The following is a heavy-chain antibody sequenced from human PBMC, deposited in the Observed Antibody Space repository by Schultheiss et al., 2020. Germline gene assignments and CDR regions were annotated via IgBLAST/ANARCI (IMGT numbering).Heavy chain of an antibody. CDR3: ARVGLDYYGSGSYLGYFDY. J-gene: IGHJ4*02. D-gene: IGHD3-10*01. CDR2: TRNKANSYTT. Sequence: GGSLRLSCAASGFTFSDHYMDWVRQAPGKGLEWVGRTRNKANSYTTEYAASVKGRFTISRDDSKNSLYLQMNSLKTEDTAVYYCARVGLDYYGSGSYLGYFDYWGQGTLVTVSS. V-gene: IGHV3-72*01. CDR1: GFTFSDHY.